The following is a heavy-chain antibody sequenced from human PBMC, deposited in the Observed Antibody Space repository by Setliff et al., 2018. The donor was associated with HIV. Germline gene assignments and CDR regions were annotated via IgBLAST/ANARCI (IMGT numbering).Heavy chain of an antibody. Sequence: SETLSLTCTLSGGSFGDYHWSWIRQPAGRGLEWIGRIFRSGTTDYKFSLKSRVTISIDTSRNQFSLRLTSVTAEDTAVYYCARDRHYSGLGSYGPWGPGT. D-gene: IGHD3-10*01. CDR2: IFRSGTT. V-gene: IGHV4-4*07. J-gene: IGHJ5*02. CDR1: GGSFGDYH. CDR3: ARDRHYSGLGSYGP.